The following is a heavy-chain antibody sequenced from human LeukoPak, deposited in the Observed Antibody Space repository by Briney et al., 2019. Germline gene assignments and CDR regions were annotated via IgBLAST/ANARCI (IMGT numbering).Heavy chain of an antibody. CDR2: ISGSGGST. CDR3: ARDCSSTSCYTRDY. D-gene: IGHD2-2*02. CDR1: GFTFSSYS. V-gene: IGHV3-23*01. Sequence: QSGGSLRLSCAASGFTFSSYSMSWVRQAPGKGLEWVSGISGSGGSTFYADSVKGRFTISRDNSKNTLYLEMNSLRAEDTAVYYCARDCSSTSCYTRDYWGQGTLVTVSS. J-gene: IGHJ4*02.